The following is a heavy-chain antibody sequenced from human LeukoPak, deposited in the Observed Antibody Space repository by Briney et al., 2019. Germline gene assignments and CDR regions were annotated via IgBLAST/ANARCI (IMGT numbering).Heavy chain of an antibody. V-gene: IGHV4-4*07. J-gene: IGHJ5*02. CDR3: AREAGSGEDWFVP. Sequence: PSETLSLTCAVSGDAVISYHWSWIRQPAGKGLEWSGSIYSSGSTSYNPSLTSRVTMSVDTSKKQFSLKLSSVTAADTAVYFCAREAGSGEDWFVPWGQGAPVTVSS. D-gene: IGHD3-10*01. CDR1: GDAVISYH. CDR2: IYSSGST.